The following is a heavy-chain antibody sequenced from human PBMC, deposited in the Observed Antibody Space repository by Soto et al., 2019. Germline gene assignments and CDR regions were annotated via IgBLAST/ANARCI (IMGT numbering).Heavy chain of an antibody. Sequence: QLQLQESGPGLVKPSETLSLTCRVSDGSMNSDSSYWGWIHQPPGKGLEWIGVINHSGSTYHNLSLKGRVTMSVDASRNQFSLKLTFMTAADTAVYYCARLGGYVSVGYYYLWDSWGQGTLVTVSS. D-gene: IGHD3-22*01. CDR1: DGSMNSDSSY. CDR2: INHSGST. J-gene: IGHJ4*02. V-gene: IGHV4-39*01. CDR3: ARLGGYVSVGYYYLWDS.